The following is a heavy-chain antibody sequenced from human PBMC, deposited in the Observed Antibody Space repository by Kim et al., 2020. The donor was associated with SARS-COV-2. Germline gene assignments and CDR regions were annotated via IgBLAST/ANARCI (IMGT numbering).Heavy chain of an antibody. Sequence: ASVKVSCKASGYRFSSYGINWVRQAPGQGLEWMGWISTYTGDTNYAQKFQGRVSMTTETSTSTAYMELRSLRSDDTAVYYCARDIVSKGVFDYWGQGTRVTVSS. CDR3: ARDIVSKGVFDY. V-gene: IGHV1-18*01. CDR1: GYRFSSYG. CDR2: ISTYTGDT. D-gene: IGHD5-12*01. J-gene: IGHJ4*02.